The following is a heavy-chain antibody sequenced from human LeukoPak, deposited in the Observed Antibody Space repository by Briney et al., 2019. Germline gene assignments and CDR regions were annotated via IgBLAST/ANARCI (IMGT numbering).Heavy chain of an antibody. Sequence: ASVKVSCKTSGYTFTNYGINWVRQAPGQGLEWMGWISAYNGNTNYAQRFQGRVTMTTDTSTSTAYMDLRSLRSDDTAVCYCARDPRTEDGYNLRGFDYWGQGTLVTVSS. D-gene: IGHD5-24*01. CDR1: GYTFTNYG. CDR3: ARDPRTEDGYNLRGFDY. V-gene: IGHV1-18*01. J-gene: IGHJ4*02. CDR2: ISAYNGNT.